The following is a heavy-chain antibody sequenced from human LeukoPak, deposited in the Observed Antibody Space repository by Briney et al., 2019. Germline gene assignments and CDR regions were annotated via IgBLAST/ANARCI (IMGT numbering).Heavy chain of an antibody. V-gene: IGHV3-30*02. J-gene: IGHJ5*02. CDR1: GFTFSSYG. D-gene: IGHD6-19*01. Sequence: GGSLRLSCAASGFTFSSYGMRWVRQAPGKGLEWVAFIRYDGSNKYYADSVKGRFTISRDNSKNTLYLQMNSLRAEDTSVYYCAKDFGVAVANDNWFDPWGQGTLVTVSS. CDR2: IRYDGSNK. CDR3: AKDFGVAVANDNWFDP.